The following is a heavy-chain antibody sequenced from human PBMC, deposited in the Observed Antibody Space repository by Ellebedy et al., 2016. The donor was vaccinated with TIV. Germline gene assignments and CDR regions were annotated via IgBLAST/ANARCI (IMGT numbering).Heavy chain of an antibody. CDR1: GYAFTGFY. V-gene: IGHV1-2*02. Sequence: AASVKVSCKASGYAFTGFYMHWVRQAPGQGHEWMGWINPNSGGTNYAQKFQGRVTMTRDTSLTTAYMELIRLRSDDTAVYYCARDSGGYTYGYFSGIDVWGQGTTVTVSS. CDR2: INPNSGGT. J-gene: IGHJ6*02. CDR3: ARDSGGYTYGYFSGIDV. D-gene: IGHD5-18*01.